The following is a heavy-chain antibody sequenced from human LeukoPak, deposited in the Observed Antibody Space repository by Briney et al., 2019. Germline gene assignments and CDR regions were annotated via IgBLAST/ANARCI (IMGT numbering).Heavy chain of an antibody. Sequence: PGGSLRLSCAASGYTFNSYAMSWVRQAPGKGLEWVSAISGSGGSTYYADSVKGRFTISRDNFKNTMYLQMNSLRAEDTALYYCAKEPASGSCFDYWGQGTLVTVSS. J-gene: IGHJ4*02. CDR2: ISGSGGST. D-gene: IGHD3-10*01. CDR3: AKEPASGSCFDY. V-gene: IGHV3-23*01. CDR1: GYTFNSYA.